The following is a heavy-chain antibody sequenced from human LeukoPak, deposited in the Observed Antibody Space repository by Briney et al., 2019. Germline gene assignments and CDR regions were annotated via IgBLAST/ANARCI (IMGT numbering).Heavy chain of an antibody. J-gene: IGHJ4*02. V-gene: IGHV3-23*01. CDR2: ISSSGGST. Sequence: GGSLRLSCAASGFTFSSYAMSWVRQPPGKGLEWVSAISSSGGSTYYADSVKGRFTISRDNSKNTLYLQMNSLRAEDTAVYYCAKARHVLLWFGELRVYFDYWGQGTLVTVSS. CDR3: AKARHVLLWFGELRVYFDY. CDR1: GFTFSSYA. D-gene: IGHD3-10*01.